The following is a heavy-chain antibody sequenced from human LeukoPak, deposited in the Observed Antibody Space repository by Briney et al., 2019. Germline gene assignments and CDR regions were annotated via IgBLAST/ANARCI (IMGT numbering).Heavy chain of an antibody. CDR3: ARDRLDYGSGNWFDP. D-gene: IGHD3-10*01. J-gene: IGHJ5*02. CDR1: GDSISSNNW. CDR2: IYHSGST. Sequence: SETLSLTCTLSGDSISSNNWWSWVRQPPGKGLEWIGEIYHSGSTNYNPSLKSRVTISVDTSKNQFSLKLSSVTAADTAVYYCARDRLDYGSGNWFDPWGQRTLVTVSS. V-gene: IGHV4-4*02.